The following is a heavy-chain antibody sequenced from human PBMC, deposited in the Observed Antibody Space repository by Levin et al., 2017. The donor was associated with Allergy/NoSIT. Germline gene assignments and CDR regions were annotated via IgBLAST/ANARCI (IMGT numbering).Heavy chain of an antibody. D-gene: IGHD6-25*01. CDR2: ISFGGDT. CDR3: ARRKKIASAAIDY. CDR1: GGSISSSNYY. Sequence: SETLSLTCTVSGGSISSSNYYWGWIRQPPGTGLEWIASISFGGDTHYNLSLKSRVTISGDTSKNQFSLNLSSVTAADTAVYYCARRKKIASAAIDYWGQGSLVTVSS. V-gene: IGHV4-39*01. J-gene: IGHJ4*02.